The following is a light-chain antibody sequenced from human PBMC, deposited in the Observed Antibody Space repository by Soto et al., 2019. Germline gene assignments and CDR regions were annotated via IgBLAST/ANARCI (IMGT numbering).Light chain of an antibody. CDR1: SSDIGGYNL. V-gene: IGLV2-14*01. CDR2: QVT. J-gene: IGLJ3*02. CDR3: SSYIPSPVDWV. Sequence: QSALTQPASVSGSPGQSITISCTGTSSDIGGYNLVSWYQQHPGEAPKLIIYQVTNRPSGVSNRFSGSKSGNTASLTVSGLQAEDEADYYCSSYIPSPVDWVFGGGTKLTVL.